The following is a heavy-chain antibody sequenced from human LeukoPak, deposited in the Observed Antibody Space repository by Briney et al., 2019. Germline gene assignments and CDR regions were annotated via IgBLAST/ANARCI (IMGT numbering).Heavy chain of an antibody. V-gene: IGHV1-69*05. J-gene: IGHJ4*02. CDR3: ARRNDSSGYSLDY. Sequence: SVKVSCKASGGTFSSYAISWARQAPGQGLEWMGRTIPIFGTANYAQKFQGRVTITTDESTSTAYMELSSLRSEDTAVYYCARRNDSSGYSLDYWGQGTLVTVSS. CDR2: TIPIFGTA. D-gene: IGHD3-22*01. CDR1: GGTFSSYA.